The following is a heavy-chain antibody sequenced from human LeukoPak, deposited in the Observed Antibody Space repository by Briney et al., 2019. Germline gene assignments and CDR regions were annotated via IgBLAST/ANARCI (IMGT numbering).Heavy chain of an antibody. D-gene: IGHD6-13*01. Sequence: PGRSLRLSCAASGFIFDDYAMHWVRQAPGKGLEWVSGINWNSGAIGYADSVKGRFTISRDNTKNSLYLQMNSLRTEDTALYYCAKVAYIAAAGPSGYFDYWGQGTLVTVSS. J-gene: IGHJ4*02. V-gene: IGHV3-9*01. CDR3: AKVAYIAAAGPSGYFDY. CDR1: GFIFDDYA. CDR2: INWNSGAI.